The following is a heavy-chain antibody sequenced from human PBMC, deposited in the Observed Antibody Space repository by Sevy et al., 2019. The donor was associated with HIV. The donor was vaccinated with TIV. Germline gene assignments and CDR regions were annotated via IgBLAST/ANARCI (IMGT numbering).Heavy chain of an antibody. CDR2: ISSSGSTI. Sequence: GGSLRLSCAASGFTFSSYEMNWVRQAPGKGLEWVSYISSSGSTIYYAYSVKGRFTISRDNAKNSLYLQMNSLEAEDTAVYYCARARDDILTCYYRSRYYYYYGMDVWGQGTTVTVSS. CDR3: ARARDDILTCYYRSRYYYYYGMDV. CDR1: GFTFSSYE. J-gene: IGHJ6*02. D-gene: IGHD3-9*01. V-gene: IGHV3-48*03.